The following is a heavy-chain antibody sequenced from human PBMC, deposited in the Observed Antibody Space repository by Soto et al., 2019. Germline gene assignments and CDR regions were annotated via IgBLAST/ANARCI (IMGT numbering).Heavy chain of an antibody. CDR2: SKSKTDGGTT. CDR1: GFTFSNAW. V-gene: IGHV3-15*01. Sequence: GGSLRLSCAASGFTFSNAWMSWVRQAPGKGLEWVGRSKSKTDGGTTDYAAPVKGRFTISRDDSKNTLYLQMNSLKTEDTAVYYCTTDRVHYYYGMDVWGQGTTVTVSS. D-gene: IGHD3-10*01. CDR3: TTDRVHYYYGMDV. J-gene: IGHJ6*02.